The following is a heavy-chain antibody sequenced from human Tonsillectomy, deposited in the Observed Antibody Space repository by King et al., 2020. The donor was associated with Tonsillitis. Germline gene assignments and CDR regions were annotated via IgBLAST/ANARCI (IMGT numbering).Heavy chain of an antibody. Sequence: VQLVESGGGLVQPGGSLRLSCAASGFTFSSYAMSWVRQAPGKGLEWVSGISGSAGSTYYADSVKGRFTISRDNSKNTLYLQMNSLRAEDTALYYCAKLKWAGITAAAEGAFDIWGQGTMVTVSS. CDR3: AKLKWAGITAAAEGAFDI. J-gene: IGHJ3*02. CDR1: GFTFSSYA. CDR2: ISGSAGST. V-gene: IGHV3-23*04. D-gene: IGHD6-13*01.